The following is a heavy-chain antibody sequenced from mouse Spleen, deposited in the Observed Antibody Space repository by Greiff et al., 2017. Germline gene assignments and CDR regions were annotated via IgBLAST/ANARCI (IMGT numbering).Heavy chain of an antibody. CDR2: ISSGGGNT. CDR3: ARVYYDYDVWFAY. D-gene: IGHD2-4*01. J-gene: IGHJ3*01. Sequence: EVHLVESGGGLVKLGGSLKLSCAASGFTFSSYAMSWVRQTPEKRLEWVATISSGGGNTYYPDSVKGRFTISRDNAKNTLYLQMSSLKSEDTAMYYCARVYYDYDVWFAYWGQGTLVTVSA. V-gene: IGHV5-9-3*01. CDR1: GFTFSSYA.